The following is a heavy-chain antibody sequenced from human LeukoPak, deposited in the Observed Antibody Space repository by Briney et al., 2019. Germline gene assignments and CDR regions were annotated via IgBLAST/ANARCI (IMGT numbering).Heavy chain of an antibody. Sequence: ASVKVSCKASGYTFTGYYMHWVRQAPGQGLEWMGWINPNSGGTNYAQKFQGRVTMTRDTSISTAYMELSRLRSDDTAVYYCARGGEITPLRFLEWLLYDYWGQGTLVTVSS. D-gene: IGHD3-3*01. CDR1: GYTFTGYY. J-gene: IGHJ4*02. CDR3: ARGGEITPLRFLEWLLYDY. V-gene: IGHV1-2*02. CDR2: INPNSGGT.